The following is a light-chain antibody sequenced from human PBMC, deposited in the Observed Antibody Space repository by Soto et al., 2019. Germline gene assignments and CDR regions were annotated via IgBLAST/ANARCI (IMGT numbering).Light chain of an antibody. J-gene: IGKJ1*01. CDR2: KIS. V-gene: IGKV2-24*01. CDR3: MQATHFPRT. CDR1: ESLLHIDGTTY. Sequence: DIVMTQTPLSSPVTLGQPASISCRSSESLLHIDGTTYLSWLQQRPGQAPRVIIYKISDRLSGVPDRFSGSGVGTDFTLKISRVEAEDVGVYYCMQATHFPRTFGQGTKVELK.